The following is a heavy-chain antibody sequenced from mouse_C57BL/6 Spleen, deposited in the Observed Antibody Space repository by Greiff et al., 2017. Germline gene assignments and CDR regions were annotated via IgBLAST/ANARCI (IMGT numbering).Heavy chain of an antibody. V-gene: IGHV1-4*01. D-gene: IGHD2-2*01. J-gene: IGHJ1*03. CDR3: ARKAPYGYDKDWYFDV. CDR2: INPSSGYT. Sequence: QVQLKQSGAELARPGASVKMSCKASGYTFTSYTMHWVKQRPGQGLEWIGYINPSSGYTKYNQKFKDKATLTADKSSSTAYMQLSSLTSEDSAVYYCARKAPYGYDKDWYFDVWGTGTTVTVSS. CDR1: GYTFTSYT.